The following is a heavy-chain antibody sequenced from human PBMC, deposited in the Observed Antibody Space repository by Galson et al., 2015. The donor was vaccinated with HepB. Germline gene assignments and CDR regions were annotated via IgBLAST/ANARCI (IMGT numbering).Heavy chain of an antibody. CDR1: GYAFAHYG. D-gene: IGHD1-26*01. CDR3: ARVGAGPSLDI. CDR2: ISAYNGNT. V-gene: IGHV1-18*01. Sequence: SVKVSCKASGYAFAHYGIAWVRQAPGQGLEWMGWISAYNGNTNSTQELQGRLTMTTDTSTSTASMVLRSLKYDDTAVYFCARVGAGPSLDIWGQGTMVTVSS. J-gene: IGHJ3*02.